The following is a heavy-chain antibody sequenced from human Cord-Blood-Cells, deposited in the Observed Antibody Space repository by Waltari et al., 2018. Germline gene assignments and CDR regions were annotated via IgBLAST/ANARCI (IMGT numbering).Heavy chain of an antibody. CDR2: MYSGGST. CDR3: ARARDYYDSSGYWGAFDI. CDR1: GFTVSSNY. Sequence: EVQLVESGGGLIQPGVSLRLSCAASGFTVSSNYMRVVRQAAGKGLEWVSVMYSGGSTYYADSVKGRFTISRDNSKNTLYLQMNSRRAEDTAVYYCARARDYYDSSGYWGAFDIWGQGTMVTVSS. D-gene: IGHD3-22*01. J-gene: IGHJ3*02. V-gene: IGHV3-53*01.